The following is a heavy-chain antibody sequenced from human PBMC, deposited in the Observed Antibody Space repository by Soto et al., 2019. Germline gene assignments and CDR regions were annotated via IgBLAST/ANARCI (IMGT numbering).Heavy chain of an antibody. CDR3: ANSREYCSGGSCYYYFDY. J-gene: IGHJ4*02. D-gene: IGHD2-15*01. Sequence: SVKVSCKASGGTFSSYAISWVRQAPGQGLEWMGGIIPIFGTANYAQKFQGRVTITADESTSTAYMELSSLRSEDTAVYYCANSREYCSGGSCYYYFDYWGQGTLVTVSS. V-gene: IGHV1-69*13. CDR1: GGTFSSYA. CDR2: IIPIFGTA.